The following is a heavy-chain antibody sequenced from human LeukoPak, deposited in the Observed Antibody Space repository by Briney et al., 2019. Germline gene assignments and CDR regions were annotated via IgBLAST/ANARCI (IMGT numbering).Heavy chain of an antibody. V-gene: IGHV1-18*01. D-gene: IGHD3-22*01. J-gene: IGHJ6*03. CDR3: ARGPGGRSGYHPLEDYYYYYYMDV. CDR2: ISGYNGNT. Sequence: ASVRVSCKASGYTFTRNGICWVRQAPGQGLEWMGWISGYNGNTKYAQKFQGRVTMTTDTSTSTAYMELKSLRPDDTAVYYCARGPGGRSGYHPLEDYYYYYYMDVWGKGTKVTVSS. CDR1: GYTFTRNG.